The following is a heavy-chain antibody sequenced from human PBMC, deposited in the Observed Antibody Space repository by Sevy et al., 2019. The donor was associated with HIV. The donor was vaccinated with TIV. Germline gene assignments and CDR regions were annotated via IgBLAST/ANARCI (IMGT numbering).Heavy chain of an antibody. CDR1: AYTFSSYG. Sequence: ASAKVSCKASAYTFSSYGISWVRQAPGQGLEWMGWISGYNSNRKYAQKFQDRVTMTTDTSTSTAYMELRSLRSDDTAVYYCARCLGGLRPWEYNWFDPWGQGTLVTVSS. D-gene: IGHD1-26*01. J-gene: IGHJ5*02. V-gene: IGHV1-18*01. CDR2: ISGYNSNR. CDR3: ARCLGGLRPWEYNWFDP.